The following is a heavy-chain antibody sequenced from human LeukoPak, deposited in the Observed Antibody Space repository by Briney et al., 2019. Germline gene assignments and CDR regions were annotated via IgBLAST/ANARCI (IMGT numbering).Heavy chain of an antibody. D-gene: IGHD6-13*01. J-gene: IGHJ4*02. Sequence: ASVKVSRKVSGYTLTELSMHWVRQAPGKGLEWMGGFDPEDGETIYAQKFQGRVTMTEDTSTDTAYMELSSLRSEDTAVYYCATVFSSSWYFLDYWGQGTLVTVSS. CDR3: ATVFSSSWYFLDY. CDR2: FDPEDGET. V-gene: IGHV1-24*01. CDR1: GYTLTELS.